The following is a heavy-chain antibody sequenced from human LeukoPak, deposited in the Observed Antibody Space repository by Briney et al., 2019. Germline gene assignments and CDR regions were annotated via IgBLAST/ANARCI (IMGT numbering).Heavy chain of an antibody. CDR1: GFTFSSYS. J-gene: IGHJ3*02. CDR3: AKDRYSSGWNAFDI. CDR2: ISSSSSYI. D-gene: IGHD6-19*01. V-gene: IGHV3-21*04. Sequence: GGSPRLSCAASGFTFSSYSMNWVRQAPGKGLEWVSSISSSSSYIYYADSVKGRFTISRDNAKNSLYLQMNSLRAEDMALYYCAKDRYSSGWNAFDIWGQGTMVTVSS.